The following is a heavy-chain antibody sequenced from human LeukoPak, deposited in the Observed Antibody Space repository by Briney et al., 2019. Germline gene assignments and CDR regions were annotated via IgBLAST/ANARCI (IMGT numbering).Heavy chain of an antibody. CDR3: AKWGCSGGSCYPFDY. V-gene: IGHV3-23*01. CDR2: ISGTGNRT. CDR1: GFTFSSYA. J-gene: IGHJ4*02. Sequence: PGGSLRPSCAASGFTFSSYAMGWVRQAPEKGLEWVSAISGTGNRTYYADSVKGRFTISRDNSKNTLYLQMNSLRAEDTAVYYCAKWGCSGGSCYPFDYWGQGTLVTVSS. D-gene: IGHD2-15*01.